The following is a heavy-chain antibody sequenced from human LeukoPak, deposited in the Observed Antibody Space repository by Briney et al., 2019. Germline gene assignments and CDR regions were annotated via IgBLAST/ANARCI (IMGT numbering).Heavy chain of an antibody. CDR3: ARGRYFDWLLSPQFDY. J-gene: IGHJ4*02. V-gene: IGHV1-69*06. Sequence: ASVKVSCKASGGTFSSYAISWVRQAPGQGLEWMGGIIPIFGTANYAQKFQGRVTITADKSTSTAYMELSSLRSEDTAVYYCARGRYFDWLLSPQFDYWGQGTLVTVSS. CDR2: IIPIFGTA. D-gene: IGHD3-9*01. CDR1: GGTFSSYA.